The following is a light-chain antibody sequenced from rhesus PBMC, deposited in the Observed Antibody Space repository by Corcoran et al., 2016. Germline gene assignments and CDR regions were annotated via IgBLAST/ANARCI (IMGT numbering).Light chain of an antibody. CDR1: QGISSW. J-gene: IGKJ1*01. CDR2: KAS. Sequence: DIQMIQSPSSLSASVGDRVTITCRASQGISSWSAWYQQKPGKAPKPLTYKASSLQSGVPSRFSGNGSRADFTLTLRSLQPEDFAPYYSQQYTSAPPTFSLGTKVEI. CDR3: QQYTSAPPT. V-gene: IGKV1-21*01.